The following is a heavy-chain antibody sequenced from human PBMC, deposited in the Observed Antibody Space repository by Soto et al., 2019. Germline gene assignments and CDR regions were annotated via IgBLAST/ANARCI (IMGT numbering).Heavy chain of an antibody. CDR1: GYTFTSYA. Sequence: ASVKVSCKASGYTFTSYAMHWVRQAPGQRLEWMGWINAGNGNTKYSQKIQGRVTITRDTSASTAYMELSSLRSEDTSVYYCARGIGIAVAGTSGGSDYWGQGTLVTVSS. J-gene: IGHJ4*02. CDR2: INAGNGNT. V-gene: IGHV1-3*01. CDR3: ARGIGIAVAGTSGGSDY. D-gene: IGHD6-19*01.